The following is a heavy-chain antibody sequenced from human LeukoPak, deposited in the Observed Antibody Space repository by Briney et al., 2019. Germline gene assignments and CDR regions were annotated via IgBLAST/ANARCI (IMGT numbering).Heavy chain of an antibody. V-gene: IGHV4-39*01. Sequence: SETLSLTCTVSGGSISSSSYYWGWIRQPPGKGLEWIGSIYYSGSTYNNPSLKSRVTISVDASKNQFSLKVSSVTAADTAIYYCARHWSIVGAENYFDYWGQGTPVTVSS. J-gene: IGHJ4*02. CDR2: IYYSGST. CDR1: GGSISSSSYY. CDR3: ARHWSIVGAENYFDY. D-gene: IGHD1-26*01.